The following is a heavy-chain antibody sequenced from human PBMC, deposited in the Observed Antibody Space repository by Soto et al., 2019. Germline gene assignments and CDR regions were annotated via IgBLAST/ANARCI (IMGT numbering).Heavy chain of an antibody. J-gene: IGHJ6*03. V-gene: IGHV1-46*03. Sequence: ASVKVSCKASGYTFTSYYMHWVRQAPGQGLEWMGIINPSGGSTSYAQKFKGRVTMTRDTSTSTVYMELSSLRSEDTAVYYCAGDLRVVAAIGSVYYYMDVWGKGTTVTVSS. CDR2: INPSGGST. CDR1: GYTFTSYY. D-gene: IGHD2-15*01. CDR3: AGDLRVVAAIGSVYYYMDV.